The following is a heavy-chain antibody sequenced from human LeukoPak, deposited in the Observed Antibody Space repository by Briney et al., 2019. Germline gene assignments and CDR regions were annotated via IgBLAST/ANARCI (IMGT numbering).Heavy chain of an antibody. J-gene: IGHJ4*02. Sequence: PSETLSLTCAVYGGSFSGYYWSWIRQPPGKGLEWIGEINHRGSTNYNPSLKSRVTISVDTSKNQFSLKLSSVTAADTAVYYCARDRSGWYGEDYWGQGTLVTVSS. D-gene: IGHD6-19*01. CDR2: INHRGST. V-gene: IGHV4-34*01. CDR3: ARDRSGWYGEDY. CDR1: GGSFSGYY.